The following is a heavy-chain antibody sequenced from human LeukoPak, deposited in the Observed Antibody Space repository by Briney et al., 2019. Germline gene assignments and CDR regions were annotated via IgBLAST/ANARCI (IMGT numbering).Heavy chain of an antibody. CDR3: AKDGDGSGWYSYYYYGMDV. D-gene: IGHD6-19*01. J-gene: IGHJ6*02. CDR1: GFTFSSYA. Sequence: GGSLRLSCAASGFTFSSYAMSWVRQAPGNGLEWVSAISGSGDSTYYADSVKGRFTISRDNSKNTLYLQMNSLRAEDTAVYYCAKDGDGSGWYSYYYYGMDVWGQGTTVTVSS. V-gene: IGHV3-23*01. CDR2: ISGSGDST.